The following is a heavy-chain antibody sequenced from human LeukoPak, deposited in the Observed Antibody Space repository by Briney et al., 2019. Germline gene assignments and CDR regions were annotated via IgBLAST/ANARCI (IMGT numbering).Heavy chain of an antibody. V-gene: IGHV4-39*01. J-gene: IGHJ5*02. CDR1: GGSISSSSYY. CDR3: ARHLGLGIAASGWFDP. CDR2: IYYSGST. Sequence: SETLSLTCTVSGGSISSSSYYWGWIRQPPGKGLEWIGSIYYSGSTYYNPSLKSRVTISVDTSKNQFSLKLSSVTAADTAVYYCARHLGLGIAASGWFDPWGQGTLVTVSS. D-gene: IGHD6-25*01.